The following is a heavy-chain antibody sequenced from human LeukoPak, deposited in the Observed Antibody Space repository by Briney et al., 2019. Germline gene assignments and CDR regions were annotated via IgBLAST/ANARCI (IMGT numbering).Heavy chain of an antibody. V-gene: IGHV1-69*13. J-gene: IGHJ6*03. CDR1: GGTFSSHT. D-gene: IGHD1-26*01. Sequence: GASVKVSCKASGGTFSSHTISWVRQAPGQGPEWMGGIIPLFGTVQYAQKFQGRVTITADDSMTTAHTELSSLRSEDTAVYYCARDDPGRSSDDYYYYCYMDVWGKGTTVTVSS. CDR2: IIPLFGTV. CDR3: ARDDPGRSSDDYYYYCYMDV.